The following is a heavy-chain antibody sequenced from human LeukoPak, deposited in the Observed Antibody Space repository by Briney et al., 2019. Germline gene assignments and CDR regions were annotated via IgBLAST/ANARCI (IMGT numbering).Heavy chain of an antibody. J-gene: IGHJ6*04. CDR3: ARLGLGVVVPAALYGMDV. Sequence: PSETLSLTCAVYGGSFSGYYWSWIRQPPGKGLEWIGEINHSGSTNYNPSLKSRVTISVDTSKNQFSLKLSSVTAADTAVYYCARLGLGVVVPAALYGMDVWGEGTTVTVSS. V-gene: IGHV4-34*01. CDR1: GGSFSGYY. D-gene: IGHD2-2*01. CDR2: INHSGST.